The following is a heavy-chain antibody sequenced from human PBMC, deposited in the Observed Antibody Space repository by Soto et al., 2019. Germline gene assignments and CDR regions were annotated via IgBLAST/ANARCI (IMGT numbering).Heavy chain of an antibody. D-gene: IGHD1-26*01. CDR1: GFTFSSYA. V-gene: IGHV3-23*01. Sequence: EVQLLESGGGLVQPGGSLRLSCAASGFTFSSYAMRWVRQAPVKGLEWVSAISGSGDSTYYADSVKGRFTISRDNSKNTLYLQMNSLRAEATAVYYCARRGSGSDYDYGGQGTLVTVSS. CDR3: ARRGSGSDYDY. CDR2: ISGSGDST. J-gene: IGHJ4*02.